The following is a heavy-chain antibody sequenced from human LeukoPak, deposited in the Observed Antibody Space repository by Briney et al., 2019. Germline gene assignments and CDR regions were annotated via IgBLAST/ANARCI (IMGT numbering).Heavy chain of an antibody. CDR3: ARGRVSSSTWYSTYYYFFYMDF. J-gene: IGHJ6*03. D-gene: IGHD1-26*01. Sequence: KNSETLSLTCTVSGGYISSYYWSWIRQPPGEGLEWIGYVYYTGSTNYNPSLKSRVSISVDTSKNQFSLKLRSVSAADTAVYFCARGRVSSSTWYSTYYYFFYMDFWGKGTTVTVSS. CDR1: GGYISSYY. V-gene: IGHV4-59*01. CDR2: VYYTGST.